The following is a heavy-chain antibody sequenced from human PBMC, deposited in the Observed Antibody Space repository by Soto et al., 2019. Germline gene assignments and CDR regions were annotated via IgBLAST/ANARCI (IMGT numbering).Heavy chain of an antibody. J-gene: IGHJ5*02. CDR3: AMKPLAAAGTNWFDP. Sequence: QVQLVQSGAEVKKPGSSVKVSCKASGGTFSSYTISWVRQAPGQGLEWMGRIIPILGIANYAQKFQGRVTITAEKSTSTAYMELSSLSSEDTAVYYCAMKPLAAAGTNWFDPWGQGTLVTVSS. D-gene: IGHD6-13*01. CDR1: GGTFSSYT. V-gene: IGHV1-69*02. CDR2: IIPILGIA.